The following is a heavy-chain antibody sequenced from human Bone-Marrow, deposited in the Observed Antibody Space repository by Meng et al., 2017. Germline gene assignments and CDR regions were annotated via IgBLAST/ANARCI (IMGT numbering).Heavy chain of an antibody. Sequence: GESLKISCAASGFTFSSYAMSWVRQAPGKGLEWVSAISGSGGSTYYADSVKGRFTISRDNSKNTLYLQMNSLRAEDTAVYYCAKDRSQYGSGSYDAFDIWGQGTMVTV. J-gene: IGHJ3*02. CDR1: GFTFSSYA. D-gene: IGHD3-10*01. CDR2: ISGSGGST. V-gene: IGHV3-23*01. CDR3: AKDRSQYGSGSYDAFDI.